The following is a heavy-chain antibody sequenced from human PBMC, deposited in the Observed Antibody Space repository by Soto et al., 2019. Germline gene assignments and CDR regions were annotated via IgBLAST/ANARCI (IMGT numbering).Heavy chain of an antibody. J-gene: IGHJ6*02. CDR1: GGSISSGDYY. CDR3: ARDRHYDILTGYGMDV. D-gene: IGHD3-9*01. V-gene: IGHV4-30-4*01. Sequence: PSETLSLTCTVSGGSISSGDYYWSWIRQPPGKGLEWIGYIYYSGSTYYHPSLKSRVTISVDTSKNPFSLKLSSVTAADTAVYYCARDRHYDILTGYGMDVWGQGTTVTVSS. CDR2: IYYSGST.